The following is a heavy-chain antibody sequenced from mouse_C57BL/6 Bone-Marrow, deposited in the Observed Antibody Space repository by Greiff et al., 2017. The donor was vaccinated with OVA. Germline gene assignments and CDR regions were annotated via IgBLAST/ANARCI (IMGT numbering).Heavy chain of an antibody. D-gene: IGHD1-1*01. V-gene: IGHV1-15*01. CDR2: IDPETGGT. J-gene: IGHJ4*01. CDR1: GYTFTDYE. Sequence: VQLQQSGAELVRPGASVTLSCKASGYTFTDYEMHWVKQTPVHGLEWIGAIDPETGGTAYNQKFKGKAILTADKSSSTAYMELRSLTSEDSAVYYCTRNYGSSSAMDYWGQGTSVTVSS. CDR3: TRNYGSSSAMDY.